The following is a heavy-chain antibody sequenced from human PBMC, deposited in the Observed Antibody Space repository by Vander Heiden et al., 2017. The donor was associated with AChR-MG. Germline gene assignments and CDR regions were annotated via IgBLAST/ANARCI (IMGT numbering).Heavy chain of an antibody. Sequence: QVQLQQWGAGLLKPSETLSLTCAVYGGSFSGYYWSWIRQPQGKGREWIVEINHSGSTNYNPSLKSRVTISVDTSKNQFSLKLSSVTAADTAVYYCARVRSGYDRGDIDYWGREPWSPSPQ. CDR3: ARVRSGYDRGDIDY. D-gene: IGHD5-12*01. J-gene: IGHJ4*02. V-gene: IGHV4-34*01. CDR1: GGSFSGYY. CDR2: INHSGST.